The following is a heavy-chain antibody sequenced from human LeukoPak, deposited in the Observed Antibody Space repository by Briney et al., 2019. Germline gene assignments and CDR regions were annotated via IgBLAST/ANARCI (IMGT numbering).Heavy chain of an antibody. CDR3: ARVVGDRYAYDAFDI. CDR2: IYYGGST. CDR1: PDSISSYY. D-gene: IGHD3-16*01. V-gene: IGHV4-59*01. J-gene: IGHJ3*02. Sequence: SETLSLTCTVSPDSISSYYWSWLRQPPGQGLEWIGYIYYGGSTNYNPSLKSRVTISLDTSKNQFSLKLRSVTAADTAVYYCARVVGDRYAYDAFDIWGQGTMVTVSS.